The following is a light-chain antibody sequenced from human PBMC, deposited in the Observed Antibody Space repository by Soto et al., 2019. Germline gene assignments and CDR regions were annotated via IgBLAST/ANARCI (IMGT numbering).Light chain of an antibody. J-gene: IGLJ3*02. V-gene: IGLV2-14*01. CDR2: EVS. Sequence: QSARTQPASVSGSPGQSITISCTGTSSDVGGYKFVSWYQQHPGKAPKLMIYEVSNRPSGVSNRFSGSKSGNTASLTISGLQAEDEADYYCSSYTTSSTRVFGGGTKLTVL. CDR1: SSDVGGYKF. CDR3: SSYTTSSTRV.